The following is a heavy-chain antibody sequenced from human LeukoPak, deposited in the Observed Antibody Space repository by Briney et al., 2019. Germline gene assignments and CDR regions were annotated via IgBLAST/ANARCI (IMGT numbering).Heavy chain of an antibody. V-gene: IGHV1-69*05. D-gene: IGHD3-22*01. CDR1: GGTFSSYA. CDR2: IIPIFGTA. Sequence: SVKVSCTASGGTFSSYAISWVRQAPGQGLEWMGGIIPIFGTANYAQKFQGRVTITTDDSTSTAYMELSSLRSEDTAVYYCARVKYYYDSSGFDPWGQGTLVTVSS. J-gene: IGHJ5*02. CDR3: ARVKYYYDSSGFDP.